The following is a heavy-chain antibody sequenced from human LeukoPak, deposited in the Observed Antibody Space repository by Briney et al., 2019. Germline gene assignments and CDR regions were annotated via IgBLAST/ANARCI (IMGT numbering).Heavy chain of an antibody. CDR3: ARRRHNFDFYDV. D-gene: IGHD3/OR15-3a*01. CDR1: GDSIISNIYW. V-gene: IGHV4-39*01. Sequence: PSETLSLTCTVSGDSIISNIYWWDWLRLPPGKGLEWIGATFYTGCTFYSPSLKSRVSISVDTSKNQFSLDLSSATAADTAVYYCARRRHNFDFYDVWGQGTRVTVSS. J-gene: IGHJ3*01. CDR2: TFYTGCT.